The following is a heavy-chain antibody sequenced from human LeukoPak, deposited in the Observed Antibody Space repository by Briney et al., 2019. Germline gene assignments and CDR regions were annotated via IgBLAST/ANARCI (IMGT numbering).Heavy chain of an antibody. CDR2: IYYSGST. V-gene: IGHV4-39*01. D-gene: IGHD6-13*01. CDR3: ARRRHGSSWRDY. CDR1: GGSISSSSYY. J-gene: IGHJ4*02. Sequence: PSETLSLTCTVSGGSISSSSYYWGWIRQPPGKGLEWIGTIYYSGSTYYNPSLKSRLTISVDTSKNQFSLKLSSVTAADTAVYYCARRRHGSSWRDYWGQGTLVTVSS.